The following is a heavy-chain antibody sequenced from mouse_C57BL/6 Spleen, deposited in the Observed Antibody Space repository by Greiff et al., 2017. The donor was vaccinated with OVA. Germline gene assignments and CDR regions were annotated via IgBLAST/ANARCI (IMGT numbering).Heavy chain of an antibody. CDR3: AREDPLYWYFDV. V-gene: IGHV1-55*01. CDR2: IYPGSGST. Sequence: QVQLQQSGAELVKPGASVKMSCKASGYTFTSYWITWVKQRPGQGLEWIGDIYPGSGSTNYNEKFKSKATLTVDTSSSTAYMQLSSLTSEDSAVYYCAREDPLYWYFDVWGTGTTVTVSS. CDR1: GYTFTSYW. J-gene: IGHJ1*03.